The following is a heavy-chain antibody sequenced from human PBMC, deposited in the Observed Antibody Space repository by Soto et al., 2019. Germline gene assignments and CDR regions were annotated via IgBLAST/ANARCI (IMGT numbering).Heavy chain of an antibody. Sequence: EVQLVESGGGLVQPGGSLRLSCAASGFTFSSYSMNWVRQAPGKGLEWVSYISSSSSTIYYADSVKGRFTISRDNAKNSLYLQMNSLRDEDTAVYYCARDPGGIYCSSTSCYTELHYYGMDVWGQGTNVTVSS. CDR3: ARDPGGIYCSSTSCYTELHYYGMDV. CDR1: GFTFSSYS. J-gene: IGHJ6*02. CDR2: ISSSSSTI. D-gene: IGHD2-2*02. V-gene: IGHV3-48*02.